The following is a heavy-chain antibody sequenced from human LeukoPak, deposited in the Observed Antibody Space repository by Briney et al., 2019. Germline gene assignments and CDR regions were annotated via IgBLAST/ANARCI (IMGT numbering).Heavy chain of an antibody. J-gene: IGHJ4*02. D-gene: IGHD1-1*01. Sequence: GGSLRLSCAASGSTFSSYAMSWVRQAPGKGLKWVPALSSSGGDTFYADSVKGRFTISRDTSKNTLYLQMNSLRAEDTAIYYCAKAGTGTNMLFDYWGQGTLVTVSS. V-gene: IGHV3-23*01. CDR1: GSTFSSYA. CDR2: LSSSGGDT. CDR3: AKAGTGTNMLFDY.